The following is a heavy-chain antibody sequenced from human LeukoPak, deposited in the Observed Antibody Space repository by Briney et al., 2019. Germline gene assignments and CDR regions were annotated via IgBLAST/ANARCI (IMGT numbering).Heavy chain of an antibody. CDR2: IYYSGST. CDR1: GGSISSYY. Sequence: PSETLSLTCTVSGGSISSYYWTWIRQPPGKGLEWIGYIYYSGSTKKNPSLKSRVTISVDTSKNQFSLKLSSITAADTAVYYCARRLSGSGTAFDYWGQGTLVTVSS. CDR3: ARRLSGSGTAFDY. J-gene: IGHJ4*02. D-gene: IGHD1-26*01. V-gene: IGHV4-59*01.